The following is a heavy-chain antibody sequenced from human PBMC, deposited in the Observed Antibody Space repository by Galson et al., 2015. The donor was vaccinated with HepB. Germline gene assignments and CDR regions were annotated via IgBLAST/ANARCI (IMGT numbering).Heavy chain of an antibody. CDR3: ARGGLEWELLDY. D-gene: IGHD1-26*01. CDR1: GFTFSSYG. Sequence: SLRLSCAASGFTFSSYGMHWVRQAPGKGLEWVAVIWYDGSNKYYADSVKGRFTISRDNSKNTLYLQMNSLRAEDTAVYYCARGGLEWELLDYWGQGTLVTVSS. J-gene: IGHJ4*02. V-gene: IGHV3-33*08. CDR2: IWYDGSNK.